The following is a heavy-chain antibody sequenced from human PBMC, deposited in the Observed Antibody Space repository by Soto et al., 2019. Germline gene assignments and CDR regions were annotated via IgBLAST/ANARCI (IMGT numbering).Heavy chain of an antibody. CDR1: GYTFTSYA. CDR3: ARSSLDRLVLWGECNGMDV. D-gene: IGHD1-26*01. J-gene: IGHJ6*02. Sequence: ASVKVSCKASGYTFTSYAMHWVRQAPGQRLEWMGWINAGNGNTKYSQKFQGRVTITRDTSASTAYMELSSLRSDDTAVYYCARSSLDRLVLWGECNGMDVWGQGTTVTVSS. CDR2: INAGNGNT. V-gene: IGHV1-3*01.